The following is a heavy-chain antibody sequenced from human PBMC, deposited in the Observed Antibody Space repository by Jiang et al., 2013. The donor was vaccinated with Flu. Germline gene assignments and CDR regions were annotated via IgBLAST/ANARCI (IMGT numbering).Heavy chain of an antibody. J-gene: IGHJ4*02. V-gene: IGHV3-23*01. D-gene: IGHD2-2*01. Sequence: SAISGSGGSTYYADSVKGRFTISRDNSKNTLYLQMNSLRAGDTAVYYCAKGEVEYQLLTFDYWGQGTLVTVSS. CDR3: AKGEVEYQLLTFDY. CDR2: ISGSGGST.